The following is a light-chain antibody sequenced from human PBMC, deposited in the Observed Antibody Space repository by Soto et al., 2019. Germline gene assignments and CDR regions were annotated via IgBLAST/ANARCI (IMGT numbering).Light chain of an antibody. V-gene: IGKV1-6*01. CDR3: LLDFRYFWA. Sequence: AIQLTQSPSSLYASVGDRVTITCRASQAIRTALGWYQQKPGKVPKLLIYAASILQSGVPSRFSGSGYGTDFTLTISSLQPEDFANYYCLLDFRYFWAFGQGTKVEIK. CDR1: QAIRTA. CDR2: AAS. J-gene: IGKJ1*01.